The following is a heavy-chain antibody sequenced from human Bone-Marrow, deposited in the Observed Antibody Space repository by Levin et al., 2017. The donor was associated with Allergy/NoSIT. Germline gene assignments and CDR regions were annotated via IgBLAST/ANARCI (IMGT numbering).Heavy chain of an antibody. J-gene: IGHJ4*02. Sequence: ASVKVSCKASGYTFTSYGISWVRQAPGQGLEWMGWISAYNGNTNYAQKLQGRVTMTTDTSTSTAYMELRSLRSDDTAVYYCAREAYPGSSGWYSFDYWGQGTLVTVSS. CDR3: AREAYPGSSGWYSFDY. V-gene: IGHV1-18*01. CDR2: ISAYNGNT. CDR1: GYTFTSYG. D-gene: IGHD6-19*01.